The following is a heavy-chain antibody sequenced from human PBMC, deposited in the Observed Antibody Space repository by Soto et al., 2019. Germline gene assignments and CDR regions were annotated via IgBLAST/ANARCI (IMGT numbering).Heavy chain of an antibody. V-gene: IGHV3-15*07. CDR3: ASRTSGWYFDY. CDR1: EGTFRNPW. Sequence: PGGSLRVCYGAFEGTFRNPWGHCVLQAPGKGLEWVGRIKSKTDGGTTDYAAPVKGRFTISRDDSKNTLYLQMNSLRAVDTVVYYCASRTSGWYFDYWGQGTLVTVSS. J-gene: IGHJ4*02. D-gene: IGHD6-19*01. CDR2: IKSKTDGGTT.